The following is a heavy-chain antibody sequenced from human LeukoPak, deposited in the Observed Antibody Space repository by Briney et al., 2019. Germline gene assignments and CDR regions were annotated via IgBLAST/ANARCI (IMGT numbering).Heavy chain of an antibody. CDR3: ARGPPFAC. J-gene: IGHJ1*01. CDR2: IYYTGST. V-gene: IGHV4-31*03. CDR1: GASITSDDFY. D-gene: IGHD3-16*01. Sequence: SQTLSLTCTVSGASITSDDFYWNWIRQHPGKGLEWIGYIYYTGSTYYNSSLKSRVTISIDTSKNQFSLNLSSVTAADTAVYYCARGPPFACWGQGTLVTVSS.